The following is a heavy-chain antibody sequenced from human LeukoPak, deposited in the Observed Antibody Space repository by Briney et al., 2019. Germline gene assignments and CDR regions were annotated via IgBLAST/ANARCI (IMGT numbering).Heavy chain of an antibody. J-gene: IGHJ4*02. V-gene: IGHV3-15*07. CDR3: YTSITDY. D-gene: IGHD2-21*01. CDR2: IRSKIDGGAT. Sequence: GGSLRLSCAASGFNVNSAWMSWVRQAPRKWLEWVGRIRSKIDGGATDYAAPVKGRFTISRDDSKNTLYLQINSLKIEDTAMYYCYTSITDYWGQGTLVTVSS. CDR1: GFNVNSAW.